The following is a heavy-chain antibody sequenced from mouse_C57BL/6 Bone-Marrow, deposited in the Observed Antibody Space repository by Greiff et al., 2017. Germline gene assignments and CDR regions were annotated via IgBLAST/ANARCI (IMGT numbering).Heavy chain of an antibody. J-gene: IGHJ4*01. CDR3: TYYGSSLRVYYYAMDY. CDR1: GYTFTDYY. V-gene: IGHV1-19*01. CDR2: INPCNGGT. Sequence: EVQLQESGPVLVKPGASVKMSCKASGYTFTDYYMNWVKQSHGKSLEWIGVINPCNGGTSYNQKFKGKATLTVDKSSSTAYMELNSLTSEDSAVYYCTYYGSSLRVYYYAMDYWGQGTSVTVSS. D-gene: IGHD1-1*01.